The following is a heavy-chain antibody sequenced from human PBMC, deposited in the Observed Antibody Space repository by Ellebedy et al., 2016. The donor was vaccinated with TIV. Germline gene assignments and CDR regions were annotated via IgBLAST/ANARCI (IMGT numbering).Heavy chain of an antibody. D-gene: IGHD3-10*01. J-gene: IGHJ4*02. CDR3: AKPSAMVRGVSKGPLDY. Sequence: GGSLRLXCAASGFTFSSYSMNWVRQAPGKGLEWVSSISSSSSYIYYADSVKGRFTISRDNSKNTLYLQMNSLRAEDTAVYYCAKPSAMVRGVSKGPLDYWGQGTLVTVSS. V-gene: IGHV3-21*04. CDR1: GFTFSSYS. CDR2: ISSSSSYI.